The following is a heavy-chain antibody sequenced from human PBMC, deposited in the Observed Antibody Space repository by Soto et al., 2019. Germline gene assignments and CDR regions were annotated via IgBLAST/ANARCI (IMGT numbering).Heavy chain of an antibody. CDR1: GYSFTSYW. D-gene: IGHD6-13*01. V-gene: IGHV5-51*01. CDR2: IYPGDSDT. J-gene: IGHJ4*02. Sequence: PGESLKISCKGSGYSFTSYWIGWVRQMPGKGLEWMGIIYPGDSDTRYSPSFQGQVTISADKSISTAYLQWSSLKASDTAMYYCARHDPLRGAAAGPSYYWGQGTLVTVSS. CDR3: ARHDPLRGAAAGPSYY.